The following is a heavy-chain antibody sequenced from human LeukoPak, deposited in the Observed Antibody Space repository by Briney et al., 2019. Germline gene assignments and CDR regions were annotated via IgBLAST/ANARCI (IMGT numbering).Heavy chain of an antibody. J-gene: IGHJ4*02. CDR2: FDREDGET. Sequence: ASVKVSCQVSGYTLTELSMHSVRQAPGKGLAWMGGFDREDGETIYAQKFQGRVTITRDTSASTAYMELSSLRSEDTAVYYCARAPGVVIPFDYWGQGTLVTVSS. CDR3: ARAPGVVIPFDY. D-gene: IGHD3-22*01. CDR1: GYTLTELS. V-gene: IGHV1-24*01.